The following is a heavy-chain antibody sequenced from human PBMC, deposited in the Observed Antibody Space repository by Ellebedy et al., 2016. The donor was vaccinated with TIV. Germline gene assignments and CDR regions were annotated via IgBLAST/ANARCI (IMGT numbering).Heavy chain of an antibody. D-gene: IGHD3-10*01. V-gene: IGHV3-7*01. CDR3: ARAVGGSGSY. CDR1: GFTFSTYW. CDR2: INQDGSQK. J-gene: IGHJ4*02. Sequence: GGSLRLSXAASGFTFSTYWMHWVRQAPGKGLEWVANINQDGSQKYYVDSVKGRFTISRDNAKNSLYLQMNSLSAEDTAVYYCARAVGGSGSYWGRGTLVTVSP.